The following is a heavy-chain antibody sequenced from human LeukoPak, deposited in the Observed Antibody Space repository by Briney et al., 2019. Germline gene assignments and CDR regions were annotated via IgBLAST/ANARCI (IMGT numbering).Heavy chain of an antibody. Sequence: GASVKVSCKASGYTFTSYDINWVRQATGQRLEWMGIINPSGGSTSYAQKFQGRVTMTRDTSTSTVYVELSSLRSEDAAVYYCARRIAAAGCFYFHYWGQGTLVTVSS. CDR2: INPSGGST. J-gene: IGHJ4*02. CDR1: GYTFTSYD. CDR3: ARRIAAAGCFYFHY. V-gene: IGHV1-46*01. D-gene: IGHD6-13*01.